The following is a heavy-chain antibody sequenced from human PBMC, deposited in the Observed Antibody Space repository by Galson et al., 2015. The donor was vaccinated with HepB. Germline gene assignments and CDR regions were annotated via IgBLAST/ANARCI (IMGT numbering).Heavy chain of an antibody. J-gene: IGHJ4*02. D-gene: IGHD6-25*01. CDR1: GFTFSTSS. V-gene: IGHV3-48*01. CDR2: ISSSSSTI. Sequence: LRLSCAASGFTFSTSSMNWVRQAPGEGLDWVSFISSSSSTIYYADSVRGRFTISRDNAKNSLFLQMNSLRAEDTAVYYCARVAQRLPVGHAMLIDYWGQGTLVTGSS. CDR3: ARVAQRLPVGHAMLIDY.